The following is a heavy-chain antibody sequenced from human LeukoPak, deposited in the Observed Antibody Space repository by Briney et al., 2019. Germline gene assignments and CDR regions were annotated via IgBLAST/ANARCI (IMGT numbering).Heavy chain of an antibody. Sequence: ASVKVSCKASGYTFTSYYMHWVRQAPGQGLEWMGWINPNSGGTNYAQKFQGRVTMTRDTSISTAYMELSRLRSDDTAVYYCARAPPNYYGSGSRFDYWGQGTLVTVSS. J-gene: IGHJ4*02. CDR2: INPNSGGT. V-gene: IGHV1-2*02. D-gene: IGHD3-10*01. CDR3: ARAPPNYYGSGSRFDY. CDR1: GYTFTSYY.